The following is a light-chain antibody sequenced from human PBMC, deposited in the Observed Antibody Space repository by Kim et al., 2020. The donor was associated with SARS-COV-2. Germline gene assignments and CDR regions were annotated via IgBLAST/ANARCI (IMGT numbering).Light chain of an antibody. V-gene: IGKV1-39*01. J-gene: IGKJ2*03. CDR2: AAS. Sequence: DIQMTQSPSSLSASVGDRVTITCRASQSISNYLNWYQQKPGKAPKLLIYAASSLESGVPSRFSGSGSGTDFTLTISSLQPEDFATYYCQQSYSTPDSFGQGTKL. CDR1: QSISNY. CDR3: QQSYSTPDS.